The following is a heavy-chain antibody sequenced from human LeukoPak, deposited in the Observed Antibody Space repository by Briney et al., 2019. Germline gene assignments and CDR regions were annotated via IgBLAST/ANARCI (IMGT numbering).Heavy chain of an antibody. J-gene: IGHJ6*02. CDR1: GGSFGGYY. V-gene: IGHV4-34*01. CDR3: ARGRIRYCSGGSCAYYYYYGMDV. Sequence: KPSETLSLTCAVYGGSFGGYYWSWIRQPPGKGLEWIGEINHSGSTNYNPSLKSRVTISVDTSKNQFSLKLSSVTAADTAVYYCARGRIRYCSGGSCAYYYYYGMDVWGQGTTVTVSS. D-gene: IGHD2-15*01. CDR2: INHSGST.